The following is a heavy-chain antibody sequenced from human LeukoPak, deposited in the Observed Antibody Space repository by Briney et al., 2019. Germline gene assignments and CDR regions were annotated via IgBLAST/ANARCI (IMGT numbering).Heavy chain of an antibody. J-gene: IGHJ4*02. V-gene: IGHV1-69*13. CDR2: IIPIFDTG. CDR3: ARTYYYDSSGYYFDY. CDR1: GYTFTSYY. Sequence: SVKVSCKASGYTFTSYYMHWVRHAPGQRLEWRGGIIPIFDTGNYAQKFQGRLTITADESTSTAYMELSSLSSEDTAVYYCARTYYYDSSGYYFDYWGQGTLVTVSS. D-gene: IGHD3-22*01.